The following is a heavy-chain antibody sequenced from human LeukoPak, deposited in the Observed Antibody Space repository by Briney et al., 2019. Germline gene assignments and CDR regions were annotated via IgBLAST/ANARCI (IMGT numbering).Heavy chain of an antibody. Sequence: PGGSLRLSCAASGFTFSSYAMHWVRQAPGKGLEWVAVISYDGSNKYYADSVKGRFTISRDNSKNTLYLQMNSLRAEDTAVYYCARDSYGGYVGVFDYWGQGTLVTVSS. V-gene: IGHV3-30*04. CDR3: ARDSYGGYVGVFDY. CDR2: ISYDGSNK. CDR1: GFTFSSYA. D-gene: IGHD4-17*01. J-gene: IGHJ4*02.